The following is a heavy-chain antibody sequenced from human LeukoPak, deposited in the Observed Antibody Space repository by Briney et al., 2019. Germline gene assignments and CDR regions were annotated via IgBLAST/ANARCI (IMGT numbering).Heavy chain of an antibody. CDR1: GGSISSYY. Sequence: SETLSLTCTVSGGSISSYYWSWIRQPPGKGLEWIGYVYYSGSTNYNPSLKSRVTISVDTSKNQFSLKLSSVTAADTAVYYCARHGSKVTHLYYFDYWGQGTLVTVSS. J-gene: IGHJ4*02. V-gene: IGHV4-59*08. CDR2: VYYSGST. D-gene: IGHD5-18*01. CDR3: ARHGSKVTHLYYFDY.